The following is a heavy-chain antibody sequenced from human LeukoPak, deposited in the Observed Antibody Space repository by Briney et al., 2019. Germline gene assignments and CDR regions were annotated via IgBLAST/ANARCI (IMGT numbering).Heavy chain of an antibody. D-gene: IGHD6-13*01. J-gene: IGHJ4*02. CDR3: ALPWYSSSQAPLDY. CDR2: IYWNDDN. CDR1: GLSLSTSGVG. Sequence: ESVPTLVNPTQPLTLTCTFSGLSLSTSGVGVGWFRQPSGKALERLALIYWNDDNRYSPSLKSRLTITKDTSKNQVVLTMTNMDPVDTATYYCALPWYSSSQAPLDYWGQGTLVTVSS. V-gene: IGHV2-5*01.